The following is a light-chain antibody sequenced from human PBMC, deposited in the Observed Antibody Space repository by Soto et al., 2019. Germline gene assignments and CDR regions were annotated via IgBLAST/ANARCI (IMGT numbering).Light chain of an antibody. CDR1: NWGKKY. V-gene: IGLV3-1*01. CDR2: QDN. CDR3: QAWDSSTVL. J-gene: IGLJ2*01. Sequence: SYELTQPPSVSVSPGRTASITCSGDNWGKKYVSWYMQKPGQSPVVAIYQDNKRPSGIPERISGSNSGNTATLTIGGTQAMDEADYYCQAWDSSTVLFGGGTKLTAL.